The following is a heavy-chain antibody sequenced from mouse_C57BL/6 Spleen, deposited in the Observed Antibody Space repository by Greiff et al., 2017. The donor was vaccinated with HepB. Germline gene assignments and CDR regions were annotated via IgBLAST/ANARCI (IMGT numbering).Heavy chain of an antibody. J-gene: IGHJ4*01. CDR2: IYPGSGST. Sequence: VQLQQPGAELVKPGASVKMSCKASGYTFTSYWITWVKQRPGQGLEWIGDIYPGSGSTNYNEKFKSKATLTVDTCSSTAYMQLSSLTSEDSAVYYCARYYGSSYDAMDYWGQGTSVTVSS. D-gene: IGHD1-1*01. V-gene: IGHV1-55*01. CDR3: ARYYGSSYDAMDY. CDR1: GYTFTSYW.